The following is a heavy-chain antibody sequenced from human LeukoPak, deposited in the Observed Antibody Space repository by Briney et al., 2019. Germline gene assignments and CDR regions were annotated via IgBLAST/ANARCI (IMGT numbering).Heavy chain of an antibody. J-gene: IGHJ4*02. CDR1: GGSISSNY. Sequence: SETLSLTCIVSGGSISSNYWNWIRQPPGKGLDWIGYIYYSGSTNYNPSLKSRVTISVDTSKNQFSLKLSSVTAADTAVYFCARSNSGSYEFYFDYWGQGTLVTVSS. CDR3: ARSNSGSYEFYFDY. V-gene: IGHV4-59*01. D-gene: IGHD1-26*01. CDR2: IYYSGST.